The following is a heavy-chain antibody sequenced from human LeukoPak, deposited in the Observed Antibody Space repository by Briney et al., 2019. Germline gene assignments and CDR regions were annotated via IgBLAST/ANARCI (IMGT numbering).Heavy chain of an antibody. J-gene: IGHJ6*02. CDR1: GFTFSTHS. CDR3: ARDQMWFDSSGGYYGMDV. V-gene: IGHV3-21*04. D-gene: IGHD6-25*01. CDR2: ISSDSSHI. Sequence: PGGSLRLSCAASGFTFSTHSMSWVRQAPGKGLEWVSSISSDSSHIYFADSMKGRFTISRDNAKNSLYLQMNSLRAEDTAVYYCARDQMWFDSSGGYYGMDVWGQGTTVTVSS.